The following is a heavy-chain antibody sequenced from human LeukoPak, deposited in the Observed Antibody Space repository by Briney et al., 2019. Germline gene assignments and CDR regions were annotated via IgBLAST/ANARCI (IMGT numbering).Heavy chain of an antibody. V-gene: IGHV2-70*11. D-gene: IGHD3-22*01. CDR2: IDWDDDK. CDR3: ARVRDDSSGYYSGYYFDY. CDR1: GFSLSTSGMC. Sequence: GSGPTLVNPTQTLTLTCTFSGFSLSTSGMCVSWIRQPPGKALEWLARIDWDDDKYYSTSLKTRLTISKDTSKNQVVLTMTNMDPVDTATYYCARVRDDSSGYYSGYYFDYWGQGTLVTVSS. J-gene: IGHJ4*02.